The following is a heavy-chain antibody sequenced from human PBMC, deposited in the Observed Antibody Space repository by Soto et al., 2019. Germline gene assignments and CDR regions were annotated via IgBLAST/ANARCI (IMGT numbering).Heavy chain of an antibody. Sequence: EVQLLESGGGLLKPGGPLRLSCAASGFTFSSYAMSWAAQAPGKGLGGVSAISGSGGSTYYADSVKGRFTIPRDNSKNTLYLQMNSLRAEDTAVYYCAKLLYSSGWYEGYYFDYWGQGTLVTVSS. CDR1: GFTFSSYA. D-gene: IGHD6-19*01. CDR2: ISGSGGST. J-gene: IGHJ4*02. CDR3: AKLLYSSGWYEGYYFDY. V-gene: IGHV3-23*01.